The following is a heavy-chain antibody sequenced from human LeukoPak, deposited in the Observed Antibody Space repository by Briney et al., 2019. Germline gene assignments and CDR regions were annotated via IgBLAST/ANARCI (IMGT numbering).Heavy chain of an antibody. Sequence: SETLSLTCAVYGGSFIGYYWSWIRQPPGKGLEWIGEINHSGSTNYNPSLKSRVTISVDTSKNQFSLKLSSVTAADTAVYYCARVSRITIFGVVIGASYFDYWGQGTLVTVSS. CDR1: GGSFIGYY. V-gene: IGHV4-34*01. CDR3: ARVSRITIFGVVIGASYFDY. D-gene: IGHD3-3*01. J-gene: IGHJ4*02. CDR2: INHSGST.